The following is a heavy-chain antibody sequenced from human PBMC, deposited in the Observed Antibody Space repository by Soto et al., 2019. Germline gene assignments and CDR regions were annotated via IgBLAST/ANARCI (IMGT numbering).Heavy chain of an antibody. D-gene: IGHD5-12*01. CDR2: INPNSGGT. Sequence: QVQLVQSGAEVKKPGASVKVSCKASGYTFTGYYMHWVRQAPGQGLEWMGWINPNSGGTNYAQKFQGWVTMTRDTSISTAYMELSRLRSDDTAVYYCARGPKDFRRDGYNFYYYSMDVWGQGTTVTVSS. CDR1: GYTFTGYY. J-gene: IGHJ6*02. CDR3: ARGPKDFRRDGYNFYYYSMDV. V-gene: IGHV1-2*04.